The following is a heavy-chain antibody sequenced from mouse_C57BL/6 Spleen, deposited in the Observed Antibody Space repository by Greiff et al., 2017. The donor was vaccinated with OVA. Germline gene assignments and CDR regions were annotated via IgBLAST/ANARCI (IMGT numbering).Heavy chain of an antibody. Sequence: EVQLQQSGPELVKPGASVKISCKASGYTFTDYYMNWVKQSHGKSLEWIGDINPNNGGTSYNQKFKGKATFTVDKASSTAYMELRSLTSEDSAVYYCARGGATGDWFAYWGQGTLVTVSA. D-gene: IGHD3-1*01. J-gene: IGHJ3*01. CDR2: INPNNGGT. V-gene: IGHV1-26*01. CDR3: ARGGATGDWFAY. CDR1: GYTFTDYY.